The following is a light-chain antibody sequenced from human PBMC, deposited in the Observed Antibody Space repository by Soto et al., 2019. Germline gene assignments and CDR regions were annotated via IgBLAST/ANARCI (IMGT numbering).Light chain of an antibody. J-gene: IGKJ1*01. CDR1: QSFSSNY. CDR3: QQYGSSPQT. V-gene: IGKV3-20*01. Sequence: IVLTQSPDTLSVSPGDRATLSFRASQSFSSNYLAWYQQKPGQAPRLLIYGASSRATGIPGRFSGSGSGADFTLTISRLEPEDFAVYYCQQYGSSPQTFGQGTKVDIK. CDR2: GAS.